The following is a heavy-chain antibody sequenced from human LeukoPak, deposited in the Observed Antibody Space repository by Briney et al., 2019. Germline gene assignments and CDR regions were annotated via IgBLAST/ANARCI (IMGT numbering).Heavy chain of an antibody. V-gene: IGHV3-21*01. Sequence: RGGSLRLSCAASGFTFSSYSMNWVRQAPGKGLEWVSSISSSSSYIYYADSVKGRFTISRDNAKNSLYLQMNSLRAEDTAVYYCARENYHDRFFEHWGQGTLVTVSS. CDR3: ARENYHDRFFEH. J-gene: IGHJ4*02. CDR1: GFTFSSYS. CDR2: ISSSSSYI. D-gene: IGHD3-22*01.